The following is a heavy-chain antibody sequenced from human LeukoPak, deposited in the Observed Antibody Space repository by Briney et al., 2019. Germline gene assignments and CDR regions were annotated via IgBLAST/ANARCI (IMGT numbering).Heavy chain of an antibody. J-gene: IGHJ4*02. CDR3: ARLSTNYYDSSGFDY. V-gene: IGHV4-39*01. D-gene: IGHD3-22*01. Sequence: SETLSLTCTVSGGSISSSSYSWGWIRQPPGKGLEWIGSIYYSGSTYYNPSLKSRVTISVDTSKNQFSLKLSSVTAADTAVYYCARLSTNYYDSSGFDYWGQGTLVTVSS. CDR2: IYYSGST. CDR1: GGSISSSSYS.